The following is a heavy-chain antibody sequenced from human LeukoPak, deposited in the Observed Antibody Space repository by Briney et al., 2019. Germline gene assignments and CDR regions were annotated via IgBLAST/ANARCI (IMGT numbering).Heavy chain of an antibody. CDR3: ARQAGQPLLPDY. Sequence: KPSETLSLTCTVSGGSISSSNYFWGCIRQPPGKGLEWIGSIPYSGSTYYNPSLQSRVTMSIDTPKNQFSLKLSSATAADTAVYYCARQAGQPLLPDYWGQGTLVTVSS. V-gene: IGHV4-39*01. J-gene: IGHJ4*02. CDR1: GGSISSSNYF. CDR2: IPYSGST. D-gene: IGHD3-10*01.